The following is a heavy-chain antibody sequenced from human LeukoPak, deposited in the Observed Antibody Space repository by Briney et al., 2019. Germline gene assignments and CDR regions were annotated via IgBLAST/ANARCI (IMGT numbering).Heavy chain of an antibody. CDR1: GVSISSYY. Sequence: SETLSLTCTVSGVSISSYYWSWVRQPPGKGLEGIGYIYYSGSTNYNPSLKSRVTISVDPSKNQFSLKLSSVTAADTAVYYCAGDYGSGSYYNYWGQGTLVTVSS. V-gene: IGHV4-59*01. CDR3: AGDYGSGSYYNY. CDR2: IYYSGST. D-gene: IGHD3-10*01. J-gene: IGHJ4*02.